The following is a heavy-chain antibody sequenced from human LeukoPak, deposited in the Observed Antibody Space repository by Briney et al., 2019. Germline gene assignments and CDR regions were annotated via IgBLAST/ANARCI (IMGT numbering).Heavy chain of an antibody. CDR1: GGTFSSYA. J-gene: IGHJ4*02. V-gene: IGHV1-69*13. CDR3: ARVPQECSGGGCYLRYFEY. D-gene: IGHD2-15*01. Sequence: GASVKVSCKASGGTFSSYAISWVRQAPGQGLGWMGGIIPIFGTANYAQKFQGRVTITADESTSTAYMELSSLRSEDTAVYYCARVPQECSGGGCYLRYFEYWGQGTLVTVSS. CDR2: IIPIFGTA.